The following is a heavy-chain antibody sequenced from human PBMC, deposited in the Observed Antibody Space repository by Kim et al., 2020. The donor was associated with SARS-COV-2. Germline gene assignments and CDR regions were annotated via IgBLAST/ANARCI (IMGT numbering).Heavy chain of an antibody. V-gene: IGHV4-59*10. CDR3: ARWGLYCSSTSCHAFDI. Sequence: LRGRVTMSVDTSKSQFSLRLSSVTAADTAVYYCARWGLYCSSTSCHAFDIWGQGTMVTVSS. J-gene: IGHJ3*02. D-gene: IGHD2-2*01.